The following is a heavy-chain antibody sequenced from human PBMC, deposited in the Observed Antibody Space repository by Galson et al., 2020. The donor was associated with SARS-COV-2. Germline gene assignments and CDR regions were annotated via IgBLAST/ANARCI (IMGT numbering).Heavy chain of an antibody. D-gene: IGHD5-18*01. CDR1: GFTFSSYA. V-gene: IGHV3-23*01. Sequence: GGSLRLSCAASGFTFSSYAMSWVRQAPGKGLEWVSAISGSGGSTYYADSVKGRFTISRDNSKNTLYLQMNSLRAEDTAIYYCAKLGGDGELWLEAVYGMDVWGQGTTVTVSS. CDR3: AKLGGDGELWLEAVYGMDV. CDR2: ISGSGGST. J-gene: IGHJ6*02.